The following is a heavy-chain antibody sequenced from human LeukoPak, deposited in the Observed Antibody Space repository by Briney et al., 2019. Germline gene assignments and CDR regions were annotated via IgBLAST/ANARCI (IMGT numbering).Heavy chain of an antibody. CDR1: GFTCSNAW. CDR2: IKSKTDGGTT. Sequence: PGGYLRLYCAASGFTCSNAWMSWVRQAPGKGREWVGRIKSKTDGGTTDYAAPVKGRFTISRDDSKNTLYLQMNSLKTEDTAVYYCTTDEYYDSSGYYYGLEFDYWGQGTLVTVSS. V-gene: IGHV3-15*01. CDR3: TTDEYYDSSGYYYGLEFDY. D-gene: IGHD3-22*01. J-gene: IGHJ4*02.